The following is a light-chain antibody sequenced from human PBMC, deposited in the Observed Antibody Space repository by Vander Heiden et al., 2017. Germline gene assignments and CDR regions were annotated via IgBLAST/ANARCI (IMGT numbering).Light chain of an antibody. CDR3: CSYAFTSWL. CDR2: EFT. J-gene: IGLJ3*02. CDR1: TSNVGSYNH. V-gene: IGLV2-23*02. Sequence: QSALTQPASVSGSPGQSITISCTGTTSNVGSYNHVSWYQQHPGKLPNLIIYEFTKLPSVISSLFSGSKSGTTASLTIFGFQTEAEADYYSCSYAFTSWLFGGGTRLTVL.